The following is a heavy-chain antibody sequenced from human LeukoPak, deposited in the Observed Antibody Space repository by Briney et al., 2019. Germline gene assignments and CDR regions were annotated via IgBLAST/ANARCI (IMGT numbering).Heavy chain of an antibody. J-gene: IGHJ4*02. CDR1: GGSISSYY. D-gene: IGHD3-22*01. CDR3: AASSGYSPYYFDY. Sequence: SETLSLTCTVSGGSISSYYWSWIRQPPGKGLEWIGYIYYSGSTNYNPSLKGRVTISVDTSKNQFSLKLSSVTAADTAVYYCAASSGYSPYYFDYWGQGTLVTVSS. V-gene: IGHV4-59*01. CDR2: IYYSGST.